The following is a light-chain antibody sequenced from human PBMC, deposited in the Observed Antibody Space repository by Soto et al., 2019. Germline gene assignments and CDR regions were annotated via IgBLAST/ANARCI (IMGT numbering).Light chain of an antibody. CDR1: SSVVGSYNL. V-gene: IGLV2-23*02. CDR2: EVS. Sequence: LTQPASVSGSPGQSITISCTGTSSVVGSYNLISWYQQHPGKAPKLMIYEVSKRPSGVSNRFSGSKSGNTASLTISGLQAEDEADYYCCSYAGSSTDVFGTGTKVTVL. J-gene: IGLJ1*01. CDR3: CSYAGSSTDV.